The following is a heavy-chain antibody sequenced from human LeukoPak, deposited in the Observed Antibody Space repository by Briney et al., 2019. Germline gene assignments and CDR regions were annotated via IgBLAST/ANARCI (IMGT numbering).Heavy chain of an antibody. CDR3: ASMAGTTGRWFDP. CDR2: IYYSGST. J-gene: IGHJ5*02. V-gene: IGHV4-31*03. CDR1: GGSISSGGYY. D-gene: IGHD1-7*01. Sequence: SQTLSLTCTVSGGSISSGGYYWSWIRQHPGKGLEWIGYIYYSGSTYYNPSLKSRVTISVDTSKNQFSLKLSSVTAADTAVYYCASMAGTTGRWFDPRGQGTLVTVSS.